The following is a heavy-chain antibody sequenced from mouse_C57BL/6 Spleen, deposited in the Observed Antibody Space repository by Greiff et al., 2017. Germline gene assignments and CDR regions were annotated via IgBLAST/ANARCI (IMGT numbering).Heavy chain of an antibody. CDR3: ARSTTPRRRFDY. V-gene: IGHV1-22*01. Sequence: EVQLQESGPELVKPGASVKMSCKASGYTFTDYNMHWVKQSHGKSLEWIGYINPNNGGTSYNQKFKGKATLTVNKSSSTAYMELRSLTSEDSAVYYCARSTTPRRRFDYWGQGTTLTVSS. CDR2: INPNNGGT. D-gene: IGHD1-2*01. CDR1: GYTFTDYN. J-gene: IGHJ2*01.